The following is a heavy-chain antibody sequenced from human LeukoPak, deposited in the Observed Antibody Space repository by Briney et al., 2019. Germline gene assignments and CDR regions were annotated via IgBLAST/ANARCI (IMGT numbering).Heavy chain of an antibody. V-gene: IGHV1-69*06. CDR2: IIPIFGTA. D-gene: IGHD3-10*01. CDR3: ARVGQYYGSGSYLVY. CDR1: GGTFSSYA. Sequence: GASVKVSCKASGGTFSSYAISWVRQAPGQGHEWMGGIIPIFGTANYAQKFQGRVTITADKSTSTAYMELSSLRSEDTAVYYCARVGQYYGSGSYLVYWGQGTLVTVSS. J-gene: IGHJ4*02.